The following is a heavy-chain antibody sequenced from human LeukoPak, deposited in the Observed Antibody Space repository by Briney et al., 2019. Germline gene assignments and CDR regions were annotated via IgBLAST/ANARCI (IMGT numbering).Heavy chain of an antibody. Sequence: SETLSLTCAVYGGSFSGYYWSWIRQPPGKGLEWIGEINHSGSTNYNPSLKSRVTISVDTSKNQFSLKLSSVTAADTAVYYCAGRPGWSSAWYFDLWGRGTLVTVSS. J-gene: IGHJ2*01. CDR1: GGSFSGYY. V-gene: IGHV4-34*01. CDR2: INHSGST. CDR3: AGRPGWSSAWYFDL. D-gene: IGHD2-15*01.